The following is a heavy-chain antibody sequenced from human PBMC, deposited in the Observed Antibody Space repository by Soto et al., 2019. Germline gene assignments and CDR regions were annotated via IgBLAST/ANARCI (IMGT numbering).Heavy chain of an antibody. CDR3: AKGLFGSGSYYSF. D-gene: IGHD3-10*01. CDR2: IRGRGGST. Sequence: GGSLRLCCAATGFTFSSYAMTSVRQAAGKGLEWVSAIRGRGGSTYYADSVKGRFTISRDNSQDVLHLQMKTLRAKDTALYYCAKGLFGSGSYYSFWGQGTLVTVSS. CDR1: GFTFSSYA. V-gene: IGHV3-23*01. J-gene: IGHJ4*02.